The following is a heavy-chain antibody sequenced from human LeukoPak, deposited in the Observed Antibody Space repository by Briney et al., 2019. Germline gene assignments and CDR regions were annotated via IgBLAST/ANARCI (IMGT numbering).Heavy chain of an antibody. J-gene: IGHJ4*02. CDR2: IRYDGSNK. Sequence: PGGSLRLSCAASGFTFSSYGMHWVRQAPGKGLEWVAFIRYDGSNKYYADSVKGRFTISRDNSKNTLYLQMNGLRAEDTAVYYCAKDRSRIAAAGTPFDYWGQGTLVTVSS. CDR1: GFTFSSYG. V-gene: IGHV3-30*02. CDR3: AKDRSRIAAAGTPFDY. D-gene: IGHD6-13*01.